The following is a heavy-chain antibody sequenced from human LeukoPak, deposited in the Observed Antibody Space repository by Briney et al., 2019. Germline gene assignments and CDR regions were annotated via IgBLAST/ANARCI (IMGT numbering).Heavy chain of an antibody. CDR3: ARVKDPGGYYYYYYMDV. CDR1: GYSISSGYY. Sequence: SETLSLTCTVSGYSISSGYYWGWIRQPPGKGLEWIGSIYHSGRTFYNPSLKSRVTISVDTSKNQFSLKLSSVTAADTAMYYCARVKDPGGYYYYYYMDVWGKGTTVTVSS. CDR2: IYHSGRT. D-gene: IGHD3-16*01. V-gene: IGHV4-38-2*02. J-gene: IGHJ6*03.